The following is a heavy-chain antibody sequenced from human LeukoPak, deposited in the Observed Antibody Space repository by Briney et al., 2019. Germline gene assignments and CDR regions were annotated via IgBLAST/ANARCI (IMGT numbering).Heavy chain of an antibody. CDR2: IDYSGST. CDR3: ARHLPTAATGFDY. CDR1: GGSISSYY. J-gene: IGHJ4*02. Sequence: SETLSLTCTVSGGSISSYYWSWIRQPPGKGLEWIGYIDYSGSTIHNPSLKSRVTISVNTSKNQFSLKLTSVTAADTAVYYCARHLPTAATGFDYWGQGTLVTVSS. D-gene: IGHD2-15*01. V-gene: IGHV4-59*08.